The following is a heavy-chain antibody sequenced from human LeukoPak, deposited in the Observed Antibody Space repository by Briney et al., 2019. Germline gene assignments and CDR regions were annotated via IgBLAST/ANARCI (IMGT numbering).Heavy chain of an antibody. CDR1: GYTFTNYY. J-gene: IGHJ5*02. CDR3: ARDSTTSSLADP. CDR2: IHPSGGST. D-gene: IGHD2-2*01. V-gene: IGHV1-46*01. Sequence: GASVKVSCKASGYTFTNYYLHWVRQAPGQGLEWMGIIHPSGGSTAYAQKFQGRVTMTRDRSTSTVYMELSSLRSEDTAVYYCARDSTTSSLADPWGQGTLVTVSS.